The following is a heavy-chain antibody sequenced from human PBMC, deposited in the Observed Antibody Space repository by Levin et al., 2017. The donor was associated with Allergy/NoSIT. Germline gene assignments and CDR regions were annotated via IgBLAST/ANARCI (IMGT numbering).Heavy chain of an antibody. D-gene: IGHD5-18*01. V-gene: IGHV3-33*01. CDR3: ATGSGYSYGYFDY. CDR2: IWYDGSNK. Sequence: GESLKISCAASGFTFSSYGMHWVRQAPGKGLEWVAVIWYDGSNKYYADSVKGRFTISRDNSKNTLYLQMNSLRAEDTAVYYCATGSGYSYGYFDYWGQGSLVTVSS. CDR1: GFTFSSYG. J-gene: IGHJ4*02.